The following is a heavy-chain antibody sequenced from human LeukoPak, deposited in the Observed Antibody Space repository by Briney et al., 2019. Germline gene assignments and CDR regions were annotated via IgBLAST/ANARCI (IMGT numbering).Heavy chain of an antibody. CDR2: IQADESR. D-gene: IGHD3/OR15-3a*01. CDR3: ARGTDYCFDY. Sequence: GGSLRLSCAASGFVVGSYGMDWVRQAPGKGLEWVAFIQADESRYYADSVKGRFTISRDRSTNTLYLQMNSLRPEDTAEYYCARGTDYCFDYWGQGTVVTVSS. V-gene: IGHV3-30*02. CDR1: GFVVGSYG. J-gene: IGHJ4*02.